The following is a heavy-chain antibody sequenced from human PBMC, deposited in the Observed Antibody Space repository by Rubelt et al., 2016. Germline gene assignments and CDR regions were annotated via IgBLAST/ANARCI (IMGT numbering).Heavy chain of an antibody. J-gene: IGHJ3*02. D-gene: IGHD2-21*02. CDR2: SSSSTI. Sequence: SSSSTIYYADSVKGRFTISRDNAKNSLYLQMNSLRAEDTAVYYCAKVRVVVTAIDAFDIWGQGTMVTVSS. CDR3: AKVRVVVTAIDAFDI. V-gene: IGHV3-48*01.